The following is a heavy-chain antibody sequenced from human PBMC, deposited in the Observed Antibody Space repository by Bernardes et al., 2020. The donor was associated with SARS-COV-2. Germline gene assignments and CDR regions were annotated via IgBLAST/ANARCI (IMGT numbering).Heavy chain of an antibody. CDR2: ISYDGSNK. J-gene: IGHJ5*02. CDR1: GFTFSSYA. D-gene: IGHD4-17*01. CDR3: ARDGEGDYVEHVEGWFDP. V-gene: IGHV3-30*01. Sequence: GGSLRLSCAASGFTFSSYAMHWVRQAPGKGLEWVAVISYDGSNKYYADSVKGRFTISRDNSKNTLYLQMNSLRAEDTAVYYCARDGEGDYVEHVEGWFDPWGQGTLVTVSS.